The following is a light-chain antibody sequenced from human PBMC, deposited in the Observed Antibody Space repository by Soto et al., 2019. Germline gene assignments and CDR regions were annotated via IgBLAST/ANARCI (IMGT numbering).Light chain of an antibody. V-gene: IGKV3-11*01. J-gene: IGKJ5*01. CDR1: QSVSSY. CDR3: KQRSSWPPT. Sequence: EIVLTQSPATLSLSPGERAPLSCRASQSVSSYLAWYQQRPGQAHRLLIYDAYNRATGVPARFSGSGSGTDFTLTIRSLEPEDFAVYYCKQRSSWPPTFGQGTRLEIK. CDR2: DAY.